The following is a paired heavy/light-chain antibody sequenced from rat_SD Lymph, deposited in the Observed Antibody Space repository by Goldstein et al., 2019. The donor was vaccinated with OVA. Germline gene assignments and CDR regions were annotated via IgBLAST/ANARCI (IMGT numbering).Heavy chain of an antibody. D-gene: IGHD1-4*01. J-gene: IGHJ2*01. V-gene: IGHV5-25*01. CDR2: ISTGGDNT. Sequence: VQLVESGGGLVQPGRSMKLSCAASGFTFSIFSMAWVRQAPTKGLEWVASISTGGDNTYYRDSVKGRFTISRDNAKSTLYLQMDSLESADTATYYCARRTPYYFDYWGQGVMVTVSS. CDR3: ARRTPYYFDY. CDR1: GFTFSIFS.
Light chain of an antibody. J-gene: IGKJ2-3*01. V-gene: IGKV12S31*01. CDR1: EDIYSN. Sequence: DIQMTQSPASLSASLGETVTIECLASEDIYSNLAWYQQKPGKSPQLLIYYENRLIDGVPSRFSGSGSGTQYFLKINSLQSEDVSIYFCQQNYNSPYTFGAGTKLELK. CDR2: YEN. CDR3: QQNYNSPYT.